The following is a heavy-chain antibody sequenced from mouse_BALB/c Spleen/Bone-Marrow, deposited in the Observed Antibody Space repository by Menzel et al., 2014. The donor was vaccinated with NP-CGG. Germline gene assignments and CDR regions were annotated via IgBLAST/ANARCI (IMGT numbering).Heavy chain of an antibody. J-gene: IGHJ3*01. Sequence: VQLQQSGAELVRPWSSVKISCKASGYAFSSYWMNWVRQRPGQCLEWIGQIHPGEGDTNYNGKFKVKATLTADKSSSTANMQLSSLTSEDSAVYFCARGGIYYGNSQFAYWGRGTLVTVSA. V-gene: IGHV1-80*01. CDR1: GYAFSSYW. D-gene: IGHD2-1*01. CDR2: IHPGEGDT. CDR3: ARGGIYYGNSQFAY.